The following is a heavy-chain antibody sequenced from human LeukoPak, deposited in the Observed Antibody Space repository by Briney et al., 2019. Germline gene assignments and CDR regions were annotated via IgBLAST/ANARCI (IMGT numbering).Heavy chain of an antibody. Sequence: SETLSLTFPGSGGSIRSCFWSWIRQPPGKGLEGVGDSYYSGNTNYNPSLKSRVTISVDTSKNPFSLKLSSVTAADTAVYYCARHYWSGYYDSSGYYPYYFDYWGQGTLVTVSS. J-gene: IGHJ4*02. CDR2: SYYSGNT. CDR1: GGSIRSCF. V-gene: IGHV4-59*08. D-gene: IGHD3-22*01. CDR3: ARHYWSGYYDSSGYYPYYFDY.